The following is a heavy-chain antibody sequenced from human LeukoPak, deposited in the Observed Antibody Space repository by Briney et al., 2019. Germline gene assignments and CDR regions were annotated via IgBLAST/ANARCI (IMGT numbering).Heavy chain of an antibody. V-gene: IGHV1-46*01. CDR3: ARGGIVATIPGDY. J-gene: IGHJ4*02. CDR1: GYTFTSYY. Sequence: ASVKVSCKASGYTFTSYYMHWVRQAPGQGLEWMGIINPSGGSTSYEQKFQGRVTMTRDTSTSTVYMELRSLRSEATAVYYCARGGIVATIPGDYWGQGTLVTVSS. CDR2: INPSGGST. D-gene: IGHD5-12*01.